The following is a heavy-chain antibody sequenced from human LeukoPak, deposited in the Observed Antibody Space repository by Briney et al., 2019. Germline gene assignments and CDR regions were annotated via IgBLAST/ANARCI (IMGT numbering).Heavy chain of an antibody. D-gene: IGHD2/OR15-2a*01. CDR1: GGSISSYF. V-gene: IGHV4-4*07. CDR3: ARDDNSIYSDDAFDI. J-gene: IGHJ3*02. Sequence: PSETLSLTCSVSGGSISSYFWSSLRQPAGKGLEWIGRIHTSASTEYNPSLKSRVTMSVDTSKNQFSLKLSSVTAAGTAVYFCARDDNSIYSDDAFDIWGQGTLVSVSS. CDR2: IHTSAST.